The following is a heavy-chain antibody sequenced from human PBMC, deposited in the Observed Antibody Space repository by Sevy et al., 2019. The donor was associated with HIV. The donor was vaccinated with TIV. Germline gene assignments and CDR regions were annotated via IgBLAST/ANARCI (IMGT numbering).Heavy chain of an antibody. D-gene: IGHD2-2*01. Sequence: ASVKVSCKASGYTFTTYAINWVRQAPGQGLEWMGWINTNTGNPTYAQGFTGRFVFSLDTSVSTAYLQISSLKPEETAVFFGARDPTQIVVVPAAWRDYYYYAMDVWGQGTTVTVSS. V-gene: IGHV7-4-1*02. CDR1: GYTFTTYA. CDR2: INTNTGNP. CDR3: ARDPTQIVVVPAAWRDYYYYAMDV. J-gene: IGHJ6*02.